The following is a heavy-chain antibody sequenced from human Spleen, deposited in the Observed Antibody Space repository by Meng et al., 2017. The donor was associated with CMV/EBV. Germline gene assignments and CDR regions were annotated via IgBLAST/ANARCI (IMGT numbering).Heavy chain of an antibody. V-gene: IGHV4-39*07. CDR2: IYYSGSA. J-gene: IGHJ1*01. D-gene: IGHD3-3*01. CDR3: ARALTIFGGPSTEYFQD. Sequence: SETLSLTCTVSGGSISSSSYYWGWIRQPPGKGLEWIGSIYYSGSAYYNPSLKSRVTISVDTSKNQFSLKLSSVTAADTAVYYCARALTIFGGPSTEYFQDWGQGILVTVSS. CDR1: GGSISSSSYY.